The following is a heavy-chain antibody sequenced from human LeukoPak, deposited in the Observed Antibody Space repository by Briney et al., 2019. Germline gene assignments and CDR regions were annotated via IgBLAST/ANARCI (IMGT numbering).Heavy chain of an antibody. CDR2: INHSGRT. V-gene: IGHV4-34*01. D-gene: IGHD3-22*01. CDR3: ARGRQYYYHSSVPLGSTDYYYYGMDV. Sequence: SEALSLTWAGYGGSFRGYYWCWSRQAPGKGLGGIGEINHSGRTNYNRSLKSRVTISVDTSKNHFSLKLSSVTAADTAVYYCARGRQYYYHSSVPLGSTDYYYYGMDVWGQGTTVTVSS. CDR1: GGSFRGYY. J-gene: IGHJ6*02.